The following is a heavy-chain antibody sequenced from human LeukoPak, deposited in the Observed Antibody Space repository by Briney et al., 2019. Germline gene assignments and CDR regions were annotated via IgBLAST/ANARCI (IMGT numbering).Heavy chain of an antibody. Sequence: GRSLRLSCAPSGFSFSSSGMHWVRQTPGKGLEWVAVISYDGSNKDYADSVNGRFTISRDNSKNTLYLQMRGLRVEGTGVYYCAKERGSSGRNYLDQWGQGTLVTVSS. J-gene: IGHJ4*02. CDR2: ISYDGSNK. V-gene: IGHV3-30*18. D-gene: IGHD6-19*01. CDR3: AKERGSSGRNYLDQ. CDR1: GFSFSSSG.